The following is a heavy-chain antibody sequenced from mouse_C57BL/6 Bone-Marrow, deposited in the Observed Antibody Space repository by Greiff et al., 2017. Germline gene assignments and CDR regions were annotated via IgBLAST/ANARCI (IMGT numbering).Heavy chain of an antibody. CDR2: INPNNGGT. Sequence: DVQLQESGPELVKPGASVKIPCKASGYTFTDYNMDWVKQSHGKSLEWIGDINPNNGGTIYNQKFKGKATLTVDKSSSTAYMELRSLTSEDTAVYYCARSGDYGSSPYFDVWGTGTTVTVSS. D-gene: IGHD1-1*01. V-gene: IGHV1-18*01. J-gene: IGHJ1*03. CDR3: ARSGDYGSSPYFDV. CDR1: GYTFTDYN.